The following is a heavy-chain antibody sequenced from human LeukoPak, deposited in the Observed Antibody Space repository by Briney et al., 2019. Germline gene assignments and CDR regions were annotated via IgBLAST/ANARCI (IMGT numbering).Heavy chain of an antibody. V-gene: IGHV3-7*02. CDR2: IKQDGSEK. CDR3: ARGRSCPYGCYFDY. J-gene: IGHJ4*02. D-gene: IGHD2-15*01. Sequence: GGSLRLSCTASGFTFSSYWMSWVRQAPGKGLEWVANIKQDGSEKYYVDSVKGRFTISRDNAKNSLYLQMNSLRAEDTAVYYCARGRSCPYGCYFDYWGQGTLVTVSS. CDR1: GFTFSSYW.